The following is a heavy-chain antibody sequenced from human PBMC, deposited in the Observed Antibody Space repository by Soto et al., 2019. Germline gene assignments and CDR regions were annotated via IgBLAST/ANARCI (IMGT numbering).Heavy chain of an antibody. CDR3: ARVSIVVVVAAMVDWFDP. J-gene: IGHJ5*02. D-gene: IGHD2-15*01. Sequence: VASVKVSCKASGYTFTSYGISWVRQAPGQGLEWMGWISAYNGNTNYAQKLQGRVTMTTDTSTSTAYMELRSLRSDDTAVFYCARVSIVVVVAAMVDWFDPWGQGTLVTVSS. CDR2: ISAYNGNT. CDR1: GYTFTSYG. V-gene: IGHV1-18*01.